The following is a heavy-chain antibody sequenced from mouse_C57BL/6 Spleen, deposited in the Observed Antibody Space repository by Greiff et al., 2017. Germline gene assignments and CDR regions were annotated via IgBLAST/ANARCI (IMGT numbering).Heavy chain of an antibody. CDR1: GYTFTSYW. D-gene: IGHD1-1*01. J-gene: IGHJ4*01. CDR2: IHPSDSDT. Sequence: QVQLQQPGAELVKPGASVKVSCKASGYTFTSYWMHWVKQRPGQGLEWIGRIHPSDSDTNYNQKFKGKATLTVDKSSSTAYMQLSSLTSEDSAVDYCAIGGSSYGGAMDYWGQGTSVTVSS. CDR3: AIGGSSYGGAMDY. V-gene: IGHV1-74*01.